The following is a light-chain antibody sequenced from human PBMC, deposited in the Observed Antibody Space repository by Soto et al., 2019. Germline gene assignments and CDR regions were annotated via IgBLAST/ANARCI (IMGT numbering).Light chain of an antibody. Sequence: DIQMTQSPSSLSASVGDRVTITCQASQDISNYLNWYQQKPGKAPKLLIYDASNLETGGPSRFRGSGSGTDFTYTISSLQPEDIATYYCKQYDNLPPTFGPGTKVDIK. CDR1: QDISNY. J-gene: IGKJ3*01. CDR2: DAS. V-gene: IGKV1-33*01. CDR3: KQYDNLPPT.